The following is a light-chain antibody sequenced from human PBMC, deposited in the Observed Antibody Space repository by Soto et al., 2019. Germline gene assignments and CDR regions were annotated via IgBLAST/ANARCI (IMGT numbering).Light chain of an antibody. V-gene: IGLV2-14*01. CDR3: SSYTSSSTLV. CDR1: SSDVGGYNY. J-gene: IGLJ1*01. Sequence: VLTQPASVSGSPGQSITISCTGTSSDVGGYNYVSWYQQHPGKAPKLMIYDVSNRPSGVSNRFSGSKSGNTASLTISGLQAEDEADYYCSSYTSSSTLVFGTGTKLTVL. CDR2: DVS.